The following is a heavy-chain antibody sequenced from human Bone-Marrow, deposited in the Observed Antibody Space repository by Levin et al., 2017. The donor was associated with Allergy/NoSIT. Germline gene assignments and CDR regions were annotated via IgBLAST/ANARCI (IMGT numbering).Heavy chain of an antibody. Sequence: SVKVSCKASGDTFTKYVFSWVRQAPGQGLEWMGAVIPVFGTADYAQKFQGRVTISADESTGTAYMDMSSLRSEDTAVYYCARSRPLYYSSASCPQGYFDFWGQGTQVTVSS. CDR3: ARSRPLYYSSASCPQGYFDF. CDR1: GDTFTKYV. D-gene: IGHD2-2*01. CDR2: VIPVFGTA. J-gene: IGHJ4*02. V-gene: IGHV1-69*13.